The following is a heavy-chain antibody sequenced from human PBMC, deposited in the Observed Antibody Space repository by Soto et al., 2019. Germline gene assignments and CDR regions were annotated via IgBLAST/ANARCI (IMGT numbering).Heavy chain of an antibody. D-gene: IGHD6-19*01. CDR2: IKHGGSS. Sequence: QVQQQPWGAGLLNPSETLSLTCTVYAGSFSHYYCNWIRQSPGKGLEWIGKIKHGGSSSYNPSLRSRVSISVDMFKNQFSLTVSSVTAADTAVYYCARGGSSDWQVALDIWGQGTMVPVSS. CDR1: AGSFSHYY. J-gene: IGHJ3*02. CDR3: ARGGSSDWQVALDI. V-gene: IGHV4-34*01.